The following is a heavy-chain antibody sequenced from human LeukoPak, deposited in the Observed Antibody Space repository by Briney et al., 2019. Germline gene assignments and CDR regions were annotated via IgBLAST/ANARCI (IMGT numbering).Heavy chain of an antibody. J-gene: IGHJ3*02. CDR3: ARAPIVVELNAFDI. V-gene: IGHV4-4*02. CDR2: IYHSGST. Sequence: SETLSLTCAVSGGSFSSGNWWSWVRQPPGKGLEWIGEIYHSGSTNYNPSLKSRVTISVDKSKNQFSLKLSSVTAADTAVYYCARAPIVVELNAFDIWGQGTMVTVSS. D-gene: IGHD2-21*01. CDR1: GGSFSSGNW.